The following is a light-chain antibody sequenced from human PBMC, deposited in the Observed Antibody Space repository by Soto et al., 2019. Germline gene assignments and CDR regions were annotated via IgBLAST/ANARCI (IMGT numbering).Light chain of an antibody. Sequence: EIVLTQSPGTLSSSPGERATISCRASQSVSSSYLAWYQQKPGQAPRLLIYGASSRATGSPDRFSGSGSGTDVTLTISRLEPEDYAVYYCQQYCSSPRTFGQGTKVEIK. V-gene: IGKV3-20*01. CDR3: QQYCSSPRT. CDR1: QSVSSSY. J-gene: IGKJ1*01. CDR2: GAS.